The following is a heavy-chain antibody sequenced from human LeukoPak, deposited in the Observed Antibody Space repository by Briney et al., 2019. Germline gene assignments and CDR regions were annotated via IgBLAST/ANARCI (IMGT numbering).Heavy chain of an antibody. Sequence: GSLXLSXAXSGFTFSSYDMHWVRHATGKGLEWVSAIGTAGDTYYPGSVKGRFTISRENAKNSLYLQMNSLRAGDTAVYYCARDQRYSSSSGYYYGMDVWGQGTTVTVSS. J-gene: IGHJ6*02. V-gene: IGHV3-13*01. CDR2: IGTAGDT. CDR3: ARDQRYSSSSGYYYGMDV. D-gene: IGHD6-6*01. CDR1: GFTFSSYD.